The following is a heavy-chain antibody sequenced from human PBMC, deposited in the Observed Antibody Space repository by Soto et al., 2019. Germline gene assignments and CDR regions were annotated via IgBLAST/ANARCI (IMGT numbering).Heavy chain of an antibody. CDR3: AKDSGTGYYFDY. D-gene: IGHD3-10*01. V-gene: IGHV3-30*18. Sequence: QVQLVESGGGVVQPGRSLRLSCAASGFTVSSYGMHWVRQAPGKGLEWVAVISYDGSNKYYADSVKGRITISRDNSKDTLYLQMNSLRAEDTAVYYCAKDSGTGYYFDYWCQGTLVTVSA. CDR2: ISYDGSNK. J-gene: IGHJ4*02. CDR1: GFTVSSYG.